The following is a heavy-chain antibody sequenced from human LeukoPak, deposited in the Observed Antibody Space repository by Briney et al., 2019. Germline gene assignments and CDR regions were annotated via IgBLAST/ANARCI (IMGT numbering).Heavy chain of an antibody. CDR2: IYHSGST. J-gene: IGHJ5*02. CDR3: ARAYCGGDCYLGVLGWFDP. Sequence: PSETLSLTCTVSGGSISSGGYYWSWIRQPPGKGLEWIGYIYHSGSTYYNPSLKSRVTISVDTSKNQFSLKLSSVTAADTAVYYCARAYCGGDCYLGVLGWFDPWGQGTLVTVSS. V-gene: IGHV4-30-2*01. CDR1: GGSISSGGYY. D-gene: IGHD2-21*01.